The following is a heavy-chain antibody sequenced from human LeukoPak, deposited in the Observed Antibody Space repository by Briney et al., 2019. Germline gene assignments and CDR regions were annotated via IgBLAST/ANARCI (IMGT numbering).Heavy chain of an antibody. D-gene: IGHD4-17*01. CDR3: ARVAVTTRIWFYFDY. CDR2: IYSGGSA. Sequence: GGSLRLSCAASGFTVRSNYMSWVRQAPGKGLEWVSVIYSGGSAYYADSVKGRFTISRDNPRNTLYLQMNSLRAEDTAVYYCARVAVTTRIWFYFDYWGQGTLLTVSS. V-gene: IGHV3-53*01. CDR1: GFTVRSNY. J-gene: IGHJ4*02.